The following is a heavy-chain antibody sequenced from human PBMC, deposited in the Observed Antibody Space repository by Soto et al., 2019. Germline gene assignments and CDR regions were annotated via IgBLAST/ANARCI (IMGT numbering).Heavy chain of an antibody. CDR3: ARPKTSSSWYDY. J-gene: IGHJ4*02. V-gene: IGHV5-10-1*01. CDR1: GYSFTSYW. CDR2: IDPSDSYT. Sequence: PGESLKISCKGSGYSFTSYWISWVRQMPGKGLEWMGRIDPSDSYTNYSPSFQGHVTIPADKSISTAYLQWSSLKASDTAMYYCARPKTSSSWYDYWGQGTLVTVSS. D-gene: IGHD6-13*01.